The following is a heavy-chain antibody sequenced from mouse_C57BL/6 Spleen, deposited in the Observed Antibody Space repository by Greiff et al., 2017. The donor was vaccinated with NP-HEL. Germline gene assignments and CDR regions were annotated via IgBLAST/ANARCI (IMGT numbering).Heavy chain of an antibody. J-gene: IGHJ1*03. D-gene: IGHD4-1*01. CDR2: IYPGDGDT. Sequence: QVQLQQSGPELVKPGASVKISCKASGYAFSSSWMNWVKQRPGKGLEWIGRIYPGDGDTNYNGKFKGKATLTADKSSSTAYMQLSSLTSEDSAVYFCARRELGYWYFDVWGTGTTVTVSS. CDR1: GYAFSSSW. CDR3: ARRELGYWYFDV. V-gene: IGHV1-82*01.